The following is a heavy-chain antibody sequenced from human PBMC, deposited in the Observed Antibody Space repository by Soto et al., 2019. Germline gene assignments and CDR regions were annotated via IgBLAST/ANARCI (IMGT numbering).Heavy chain of an antibody. D-gene: IGHD6-13*01. CDR1: GGSFSGYY. CDR2: INHSGST. J-gene: IGHJ6*02. CDR3: ARAIAAAGTGWYYYYYGMDV. Sequence: SETLSLTCAVYGGSFSGYYWSWIRQPPGKGPEWIGEINHSGSTNYNPSLKSRVTISVDTSKNQFSLKLSSVTAADTAVYYCARAIAAAGTGWYYYYYGMDVWGQGTTVT. V-gene: IGHV4-34*01.